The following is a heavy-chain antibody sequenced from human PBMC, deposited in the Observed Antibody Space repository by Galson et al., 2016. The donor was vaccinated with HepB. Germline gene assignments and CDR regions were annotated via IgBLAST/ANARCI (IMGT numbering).Heavy chain of an antibody. V-gene: IGHV3-33*01. D-gene: IGHD5-24*01. J-gene: IGHJ5*02. Sequence: SLRLSCAASGFTFRNHGMHWVRQAPGKGLEWVAVIYYGGSEYAESVKGRFTISRDDSKETLDLQMDSLRVGDTAVYYCVRWDNYRKLDLWGQGIRVTVSS. CDR3: VRWDNYRKLDL. CDR2: IYYGGS. CDR1: GFTFRNHG.